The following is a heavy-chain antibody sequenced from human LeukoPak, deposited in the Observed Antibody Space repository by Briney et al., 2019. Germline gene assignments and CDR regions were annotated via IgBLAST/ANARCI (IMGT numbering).Heavy chain of an antibody. J-gene: IGHJ4*02. Sequence: PSETLSLTCAVSGGSISSSNWWSWVRQPPGKGLEWIGEIYHSGSTNYNPSLKSRVTISVDKSKNQFSPKLSSVTAADTAVYYCAREVEVGATFMGVILDYWGQGTLVTVSS. D-gene: IGHD1-26*01. CDR2: IYHSGST. CDR3: AREVEVGATFMGVILDY. CDR1: GGSISSSNW. V-gene: IGHV4-4*02.